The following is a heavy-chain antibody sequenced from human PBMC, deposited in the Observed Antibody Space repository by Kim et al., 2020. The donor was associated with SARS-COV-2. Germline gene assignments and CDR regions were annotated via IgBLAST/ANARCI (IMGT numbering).Heavy chain of an antibody. CDR2: T. D-gene: IGHD3-10*01. Sequence: TYYADSGGGRFTISRDNSKNTLYLQMTSLRAEDTAVYYCARDVGDYNGMNNWGQGTTVTVSS. J-gene: IGHJ6*02. CDR3: ARDVGDYNGMNN. V-gene: IGHV3-53*01.